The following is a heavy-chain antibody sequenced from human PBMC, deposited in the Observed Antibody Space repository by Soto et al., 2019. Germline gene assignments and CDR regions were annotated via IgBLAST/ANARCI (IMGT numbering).Heavy chain of an antibody. J-gene: IGHJ3*02. CDR2: IKQDGSEK. V-gene: IGHV3-7*01. CDR1: GFTFSSDW. CDR3: ARDFYPTVGRALLDSLGI. D-gene: IGHD2-21*01. Sequence: GSLRLSCAASGFTFSSDWMTWVRQAPGKGLEWMANIKQDGSEKNFMDSVKGRFTISRDNAKNLLYLQMNSLRAEDTAVYYFARDFYPTVGRALLDSLGILGKAIMFTVSS.